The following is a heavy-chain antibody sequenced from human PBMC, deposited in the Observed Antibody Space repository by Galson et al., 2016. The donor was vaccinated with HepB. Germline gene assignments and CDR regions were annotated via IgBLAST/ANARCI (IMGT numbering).Heavy chain of an antibody. CDR3: TSVPGTTGGMDV. J-gene: IGHJ6*02. D-gene: IGHD1-7*01. Sequence: SVKVSCKASGYTFTDYYMHWVRQAPGQGLEWMGWINPNSGGTDYAQKFQGRVTITRDTSASTAYMELSSLRSEDTAVDYCTSVPGTTGGMDVWGQGTTVTVSS. CDR1: GYTFTDYY. CDR2: INPNSGGT. V-gene: IGHV1-2*02.